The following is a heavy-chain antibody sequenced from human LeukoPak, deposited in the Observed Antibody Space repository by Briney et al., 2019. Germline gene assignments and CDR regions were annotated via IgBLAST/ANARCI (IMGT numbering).Heavy chain of an antibody. Sequence: GRSLRLSCAASGFTFSSYAMSWVRQAPGKGLEWVSGISGSGGSTYYADSVKGRFTISRDNSKNTLYLQMNSLRAEDTAIYYCARDPRIYCANGICRDDYFDNWGQGTLVTVSS. CDR2: ISGSGGST. V-gene: IGHV3-23*01. CDR1: GFTFSSYA. D-gene: IGHD2-8*01. CDR3: ARDPRIYCANGICRDDYFDN. J-gene: IGHJ4*02.